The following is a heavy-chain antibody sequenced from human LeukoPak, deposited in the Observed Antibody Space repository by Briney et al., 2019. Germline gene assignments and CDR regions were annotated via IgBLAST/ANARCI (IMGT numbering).Heavy chain of an antibody. Sequence: GESLKISCKGSGYSFTSYCIGWVRQMPGKGLEWVEIIYPGDSDTRYSPSFQGQVSISADKSISTAYLQWSSLKASDTAMYYCARQGEMATRVGFDYWGQGTLVTVSS. V-gene: IGHV5-51*01. CDR3: ARQGEMATRVGFDY. D-gene: IGHD5-24*01. CDR2: IYPGDSDT. J-gene: IGHJ4*02. CDR1: GYSFTSYC.